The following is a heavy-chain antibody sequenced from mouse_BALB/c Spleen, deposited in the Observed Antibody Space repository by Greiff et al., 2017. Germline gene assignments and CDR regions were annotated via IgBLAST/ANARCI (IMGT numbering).Heavy chain of an antibody. J-gene: IGHJ4*01. D-gene: IGHD1-1*01. Sequence: GGGLVQPKGSLKLSCAASGFTFNTNAMNWVRQAPGKGLEWVARIRSKSNNYATYYADSVKDRFTISRDDSQSMLYLQMNNLKTEDTAMYYCVRGRYYGFGYWGQGTSVTVSS. CDR3: VRGRYYGFGY. V-gene: IGHV10S3*01. CDR2: IRSKSNNYAT. CDR1: GFTFNTNA.